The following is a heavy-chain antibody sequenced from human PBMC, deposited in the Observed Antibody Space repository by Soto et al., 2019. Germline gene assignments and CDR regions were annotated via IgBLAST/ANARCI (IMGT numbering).Heavy chain of an antibody. V-gene: IGHV1-18*01. D-gene: IGHD2-8*01. CDR2: ISAYNGNT. CDR3: ARGGYCTNGVCFREGWFDP. CDR1: GYTFTSYG. Sequence: ASVKVSCKASGYTFTSYGISWVRQAPGQGLEWMGWISAYNGNTNYAQKLQGRVTMTTDTSTSTAYMELRSLRSDDTAVYYCARGGYCTNGVCFREGWFDPWGQGTLVTVSS. J-gene: IGHJ5*02.